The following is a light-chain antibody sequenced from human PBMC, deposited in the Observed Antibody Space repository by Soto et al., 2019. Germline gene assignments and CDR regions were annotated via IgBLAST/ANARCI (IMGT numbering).Light chain of an antibody. CDR3: QQYNNWPST. Sequence: MTQSPATLSVSAGERVTLTCRSSQSVADRLAWYQQKPGQGPKLLIYGASTRATGIPARFSGSGSETDFTLTISSLQPEDSAVYYCQQYNNWPSTFGQGTRLEIK. CDR2: GAS. V-gene: IGKV3-15*01. CDR1: QSVADR. J-gene: IGKJ5*01.